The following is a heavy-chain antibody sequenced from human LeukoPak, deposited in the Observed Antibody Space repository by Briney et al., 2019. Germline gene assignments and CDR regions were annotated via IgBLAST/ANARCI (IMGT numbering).Heavy chain of an antibody. J-gene: IGHJ4*02. D-gene: IGHD3-22*01. V-gene: IGHV4-30-2*01. CDR3: ARAGGYYDSTRNDY. CDR1: GGSISSGGYY. Sequence: SETLSLTCTVSGGSISSGGYYWSWIRQPPGKGLEWIGYIYHSGSTYYIPSLKSRVTISVDRSKNQFSLKLSSVTAADTAVYYCARAGGYYDSTRNDYWGQGTLVTVSS. CDR2: IYHSGST.